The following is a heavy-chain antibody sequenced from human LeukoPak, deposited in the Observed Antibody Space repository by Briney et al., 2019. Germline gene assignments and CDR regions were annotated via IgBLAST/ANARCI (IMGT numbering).Heavy chain of an antibody. CDR1: GFTFSSYS. CDR3: ARDVMVRGVIYYYMDV. D-gene: IGHD3-10*01. Sequence: GGSLRLSCAASGFTFSSYSMNWFRRAPGKGLEWVSSISSSSSYIYYADSVKGRFTISRDNAKNSLYLQMNSLRAEDTAVYYCARDVMVRGVIYYYMDVWGKGTTVTVSS. V-gene: IGHV3-21*01. J-gene: IGHJ6*03. CDR2: ISSSSSYI.